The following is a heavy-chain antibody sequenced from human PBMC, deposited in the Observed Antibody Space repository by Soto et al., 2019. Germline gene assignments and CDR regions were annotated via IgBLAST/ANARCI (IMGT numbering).Heavy chain of an antibody. D-gene: IGHD3-10*01. CDR1: GDAINSADHY. Sequence: SETLSLTCTVTGDAINSADHYWSWIRQPPGKGLEWIGFIPKRGSTFFNPSLKSRLTISIDTSKSHFSLKVTSLTAADTAIYYCARVTYGSGSPFFDVWGPGTLVTVSS. CDR3: ARVTYGSGSPFFDV. CDR2: IPKRGST. V-gene: IGHV4-30-4*01. J-gene: IGHJ4*02.